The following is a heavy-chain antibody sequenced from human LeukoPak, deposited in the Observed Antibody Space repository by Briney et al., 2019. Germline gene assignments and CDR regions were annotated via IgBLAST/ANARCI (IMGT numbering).Heavy chain of an antibody. J-gene: IGHJ4*02. CDR2: IYHSGST. CDR1: GYSISSGYY. V-gene: IGHV4-38-2*02. Sequence: SETLSLTCTVSGYSISSGYYWGWIRQPPGKGLEWIGSIYHSGSTYYNPSLKSRVTISVDTSKNQFSLKLSSVTAADTAVYYCARVFAYSSSSVDYWGQGTLVTVSS. D-gene: IGHD6-6*01. CDR3: ARVFAYSSSSVDY.